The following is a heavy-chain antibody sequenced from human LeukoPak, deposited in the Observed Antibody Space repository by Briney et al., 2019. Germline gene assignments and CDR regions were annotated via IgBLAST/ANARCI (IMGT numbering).Heavy chain of an antibody. J-gene: IGHJ3*02. CDR1: GFTFDDYG. CDR3: ARDRYYGSGDDGFDI. V-gene: IGHV3-20*04. CDR2: TNWNGGRT. Sequence: TGGSLRLSCEASGFTFDDYGMSWVRQAPGKGLEWVSVTNWNGGRTGYADSVKGRFTISRDNAKNSLYPQMNSLRDEDTALYYCARDRYYGSGDDGFDIWGQGTMVTVSS. D-gene: IGHD3-10*01.